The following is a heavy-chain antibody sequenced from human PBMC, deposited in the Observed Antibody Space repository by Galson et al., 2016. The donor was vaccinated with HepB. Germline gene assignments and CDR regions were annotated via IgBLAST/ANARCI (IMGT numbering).Heavy chain of an antibody. J-gene: IGHJ4*02. Sequence: LSLTCTVSGGSVTNAKSFWSWIRQPPGQGLEWIGYLYDSGRTNLNVSLRSRVTISIDTSKNQFSLRLTSVTAADTAVYYCARGVDTARAYYFDHWGQGRLVSVSS. V-gene: IGHV4-61*01. CDR1: GGSVTNAKSF. CDR3: ARGVDTARAYYFDH. D-gene: IGHD5-18*01. CDR2: LYDSGRT.